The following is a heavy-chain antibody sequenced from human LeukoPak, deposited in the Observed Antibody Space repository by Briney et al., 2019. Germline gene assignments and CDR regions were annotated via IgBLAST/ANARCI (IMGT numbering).Heavy chain of an antibody. V-gene: IGHV1-18*01. J-gene: IGHJ4*02. CDR3: AAPHVPLN. D-gene: IGHD3-9*01. Sequence: PWASVKVSCKASGYTFTSYGISWVRQAPGQGLEWMGWISAYNGNTNYAQKFQGRVTITRDTSASTAYMELSSLRSEDTAVYYCAAPHVPLNWGQGTLVTVSS. CDR1: GYTFTSYG. CDR2: ISAYNGNT.